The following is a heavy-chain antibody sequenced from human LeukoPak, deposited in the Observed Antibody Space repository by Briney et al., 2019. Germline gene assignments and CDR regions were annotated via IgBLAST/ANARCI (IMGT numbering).Heavy chain of an antibody. V-gene: IGHV3-21*01. CDR2: VSSSSSYI. CDR1: GFTFSSYS. J-gene: IGHJ6*02. Sequence: KPGGPLRLSCAASGFTFSSYSMNWVRQAPGKGLEWVSSVSSSSSYIYYADSVKGRFTISRDNAKNSLYLQMNSLRAEDTAVYYCARDQNYYYGMDVWGQGTTVTVSS. CDR3: ARDQNYYYGMDV.